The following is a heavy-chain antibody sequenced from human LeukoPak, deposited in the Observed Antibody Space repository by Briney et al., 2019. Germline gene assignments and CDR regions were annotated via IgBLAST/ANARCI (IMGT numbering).Heavy chain of an antibody. CDR2: IIPIFGTA. CDR1: GGTFITYT. J-gene: IGHJ4*02. Sequence: GASVKVSCKASGGTFITYTINWVRQAPGQGLEWMGGIIPIFGTANYAQKFQGRVRITTDDSTSTAYMELSSLRSEDTAVYDCASYMLRDNWNVHTFDSWGQGTLVTVSS. CDR3: ASYMLRDNWNVHTFDS. V-gene: IGHV1-69*05. D-gene: IGHD1-1*01.